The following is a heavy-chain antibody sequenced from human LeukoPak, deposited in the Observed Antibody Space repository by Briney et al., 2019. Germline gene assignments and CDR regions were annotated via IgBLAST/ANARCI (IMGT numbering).Heavy chain of an antibody. Sequence: PGGSLRLSCAASGFTFSSFEMNWVRQAPGKGLEWVSYISSSGSTIYHADVKGRFTISRDNSKNTLYLQMNSLRAEDTAVYYCAKIRLKYYDFWSGYLADYWGQGTLVTVSS. CDR1: GFTFSSFE. V-gene: IGHV3-48*03. J-gene: IGHJ4*02. D-gene: IGHD3-3*01. CDR2: ISSSGSTI. CDR3: AKIRLKYYDFWSGYLADY.